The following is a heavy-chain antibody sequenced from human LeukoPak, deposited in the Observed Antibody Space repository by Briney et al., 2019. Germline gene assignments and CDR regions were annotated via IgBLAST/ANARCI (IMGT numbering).Heavy chain of an antibody. CDR3: AKGYYGSGSLDY. CDR1: GFTFDDYA. J-gene: IGHJ4*02. V-gene: IGHV3-9*01. CDR2: ISWNSGSI. D-gene: IGHD3-10*01. Sequence: GGSLRLSCAASGFTFDDYAMHWVRQAPGRGLEWVSGISWNSGSIGYADSVKGRFTISRDNAKNSLYLQMNSLRAEDTALYYCAKGYYGSGSLDYWGQGTLVTVSS.